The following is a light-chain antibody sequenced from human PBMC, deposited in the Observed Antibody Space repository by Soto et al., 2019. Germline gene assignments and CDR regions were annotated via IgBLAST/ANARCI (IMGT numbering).Light chain of an antibody. J-gene: IGKJ4*01. CDR2: GAS. CDR1: QSVSSNY. V-gene: IGKV3-20*01. CDR3: QQYGSSPLT. Sequence: EIVLTQSPGTLSLSPGQRATLSCRASQSVSSNYLAWYQQKPGQAPRVLIYGASSRATGIPDRLSGSGSGTDFTLTISRLEPEDFAVYYCQQYGSSPLTFGGGTKVDIK.